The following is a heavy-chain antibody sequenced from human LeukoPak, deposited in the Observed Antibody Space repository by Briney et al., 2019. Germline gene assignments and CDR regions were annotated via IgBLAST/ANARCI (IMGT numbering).Heavy chain of an antibody. V-gene: IGHV1-69*04. CDR1: GGTFSSYA. CDR2: IIPILGIA. CDR3: ARSLPGPSYYYGSGTPLD. Sequence: VASVKVSCKASGGTFSSYAISWVRQAPGQGLEWMGRIIPILGIANYAQKFQGRVTITADKSTSTAYMELSSLRSEDTAVYYCARSLPGPSYYYGSGTPLDWGQGTLVTVSS. D-gene: IGHD3-10*01. J-gene: IGHJ4*02.